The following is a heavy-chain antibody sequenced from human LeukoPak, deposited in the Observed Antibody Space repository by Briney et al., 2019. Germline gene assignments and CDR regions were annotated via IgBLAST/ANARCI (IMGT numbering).Heavy chain of an antibody. Sequence: ASVKVSCKVSGYTLTELSMHWVRQAPGKGLEWMGGFDPEDGETIYAQKFQGRVTMTEDTSTDTAYMELSSLRSEDTAVYYCATSGKSGYVRGFAYWGQGTLVTVSS. CDR3: ATSGKSGYVRGFAY. CDR2: FDPEDGET. CDR1: GYTLTELS. V-gene: IGHV1-24*01. J-gene: IGHJ4*02. D-gene: IGHD5-12*01.